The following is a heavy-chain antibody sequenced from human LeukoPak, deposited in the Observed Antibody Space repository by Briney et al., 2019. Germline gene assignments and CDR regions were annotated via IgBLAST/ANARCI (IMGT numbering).Heavy chain of an antibody. CDR1: GFTFSNYW. CDR2: INRDGSST. V-gene: IGHV3-74*01. J-gene: IGHJ3*01. CDR3: ARVSYFFDL. Sequence: GGSLRLSCAASGFTFSNYWMNWVRQAPGKGLEWVSRINRDGSSTDYLDSLKRRFTISRHNPRNTLYLQMNSLRPEDTVVYYCARVSYFFDLWGQGTMVTVSS. D-gene: IGHD2-21*01.